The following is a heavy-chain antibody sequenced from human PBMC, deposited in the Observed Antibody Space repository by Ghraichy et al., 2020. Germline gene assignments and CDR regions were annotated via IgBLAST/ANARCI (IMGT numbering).Heavy chain of an antibody. J-gene: IGHJ6*02. V-gene: IGHV4-34*01. D-gene: IGHD3-10*01. CDR2: INHSGST. Sequence: SETLSLTCAVYGGSFSGYYWSWIRQPPGKGLEWIGEINHSGSTNYNPSLKSRVTISVDTSKNQFSLKLSSVTAADTAVYYCAYGSGSYYYYYGVDVWGQGTTVTVSS. CDR1: GGSFSGYY. CDR3: AYGSGSYYYYYGVDV.